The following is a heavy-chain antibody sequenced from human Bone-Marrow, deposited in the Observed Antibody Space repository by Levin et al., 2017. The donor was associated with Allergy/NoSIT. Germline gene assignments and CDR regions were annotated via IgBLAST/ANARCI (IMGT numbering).Heavy chain of an antibody. V-gene: IGHV3-74*01. Sequence: PGGSLRLSCAASGFSFSTYVMHWVRQAPGKGLVWVSRINPDGSSTDYADSVKGRFTISRDNAKHTLYLQMNSLAADDTAVYYCARALVSPLLPSIWGQGTLVTVSA. D-gene: IGHD2-15*01. CDR2: INPDGSST. CDR3: ARALVSPLLPSI. CDR1: GFSFSTYV. J-gene: IGHJ4*02.